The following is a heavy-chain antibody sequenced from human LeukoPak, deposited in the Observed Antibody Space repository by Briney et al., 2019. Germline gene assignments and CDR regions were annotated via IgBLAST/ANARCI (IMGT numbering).Heavy chain of an antibody. CDR2: ISSSSSYI. J-gene: IGHJ4*02. V-gene: IGHV3-21*01. CDR3: AGGSVWIFDH. D-gene: IGHD6-19*01. Sequence: GGSLRLSCAASGFTVSSNYMSWVRQAPGKGLEWVSSISSSSSYIYYADSVKGRFTISRDNGKNSLYLQMNSLRAEDTAVYYCAGGSVWIFDHRGQGALVTVSS. CDR1: GFTVSSNY.